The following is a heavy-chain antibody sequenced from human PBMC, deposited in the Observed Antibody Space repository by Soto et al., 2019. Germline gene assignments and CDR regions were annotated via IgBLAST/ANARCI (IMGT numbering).Heavy chain of an antibody. CDR3: AREYGSGSYYSSYYYYYMDV. Sequence: GGSLRLSCAASGFTFSNHYMDWVRQAPGKGLEWVGRTRNKANSYTTEYAASVKGRFTISRDDSKNSLYLQMNSLKTEDTAVNYCAREYGSGSYYSSYYYYYMDVWGKGTTVTVSS. CDR1: GFTFSNHY. CDR2: TRNKANSYTT. J-gene: IGHJ6*03. D-gene: IGHD3-10*01. V-gene: IGHV3-72*01.